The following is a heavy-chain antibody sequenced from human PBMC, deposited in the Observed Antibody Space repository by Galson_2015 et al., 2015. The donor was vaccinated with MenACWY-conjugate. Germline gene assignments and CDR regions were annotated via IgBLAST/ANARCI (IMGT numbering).Heavy chain of an antibody. J-gene: IGHJ3*02. Sequence: ETLSLTCTVSNDSISSHYWSWIRQPPGKGLEWIAFIYYTGSTKYSPSLKSRVTISVDTSKNQFSLAPRSVTAADTAVYFCARGPNIYEAFDMWGRGTVVTVSS. CDR1: NDSISSHY. D-gene: IGHD2/OR15-2a*01. CDR2: IYYTGST. V-gene: IGHV4-59*11. CDR3: ARGPNIYEAFDM.